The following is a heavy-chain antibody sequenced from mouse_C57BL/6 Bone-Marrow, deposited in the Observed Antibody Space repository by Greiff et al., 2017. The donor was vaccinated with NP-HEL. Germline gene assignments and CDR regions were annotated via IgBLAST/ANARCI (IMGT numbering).Heavy chain of an antibody. D-gene: IGHD1-1*01. Sequence: EVQLQQSGAELVRPGASVKLSCTASGFNIKDDYMHWVNQRPEQGLEWIGWIDPENGDTEYASKFQGKATITADTSSNTAYLQLSSLTSEDTAVYYCTTLHITTVVAPFDYWGQGTTLTVSS. CDR2: IDPENGDT. CDR3: TTLHITTVVAPFDY. CDR1: GFNIKDDY. J-gene: IGHJ2*01. V-gene: IGHV14-4*01.